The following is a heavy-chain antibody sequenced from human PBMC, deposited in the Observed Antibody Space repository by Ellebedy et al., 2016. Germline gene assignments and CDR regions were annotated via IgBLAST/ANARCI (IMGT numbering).Heavy chain of an antibody. CDR1: GFTFSNYW. J-gene: IGHJ6*02. V-gene: IGHV3-7*01. Sequence: GESLKISCAASGFTFSNYWMTWVRQVPGKGLEWVANINQDGSQKYYVDSVKGRFTISRDNARKSLYLQMNNLRAEDTAVYHCARSNDMGVWGQGTTVTVPS. CDR2: INQDGSQK. CDR3: ARSNDMGV.